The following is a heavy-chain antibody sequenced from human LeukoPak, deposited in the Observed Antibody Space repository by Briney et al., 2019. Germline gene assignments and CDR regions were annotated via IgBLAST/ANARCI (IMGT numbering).Heavy chain of an antibody. J-gene: IGHJ4*02. CDR1: GYSFTSYW. CDR3: ARAMSGYSYGFPFDY. D-gene: IGHD5-18*01. Sequence: GESLKISCKGSGYSFTSYWIGWVRQMPGKGLEGMGIIYPGDSDTRYSPSFQGQVTISADKSISTAYLQWSSLKASDTAMYYCARAMSGYSYGFPFDYWGQGTLVTVSS. V-gene: IGHV5-51*01. CDR2: IYPGDSDT.